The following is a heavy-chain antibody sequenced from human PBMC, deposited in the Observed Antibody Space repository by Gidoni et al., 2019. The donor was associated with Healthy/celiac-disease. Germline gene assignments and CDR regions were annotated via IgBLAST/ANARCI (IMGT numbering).Heavy chain of an antibody. CDR2: IRSKAYGGTT. CDR3: TRDNYDFWSGYNLNYYYYYGMDV. V-gene: IGHV3-49*04. Sequence: EVQLVESGGGLVQPGRSLRLSCTASGFTFGDYAMRWVRQAPGKGLEWVGFIRSKAYGGTTEYAASVKGRFTISRDDSKSIAYLQMNSLKTEDTAVYYCTRDNYDFWSGYNLNYYYYYGMDVWGQGTTVTVSS. CDR1: GFTFGDYA. J-gene: IGHJ6*02. D-gene: IGHD3-3*01.